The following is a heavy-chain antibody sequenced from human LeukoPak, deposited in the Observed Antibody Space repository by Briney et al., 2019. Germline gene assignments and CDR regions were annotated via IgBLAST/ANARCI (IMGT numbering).Heavy chain of an antibody. CDR3: GKDISAGGMDV. CDR1: GFSFTTHA. J-gene: IGHJ6*02. D-gene: IGHD3-10*01. Sequence: GGSLRLSCVASGFSFTTHAMGWVRQAPGKGLEWVSGIGWNSARTGYADSVRGRFTISRDNAKNSLYLQMNSLRAEDTALYYCGKDISAGGMDVWGQGTTVTVSS. CDR2: IGWNSART. V-gene: IGHV3-9*01.